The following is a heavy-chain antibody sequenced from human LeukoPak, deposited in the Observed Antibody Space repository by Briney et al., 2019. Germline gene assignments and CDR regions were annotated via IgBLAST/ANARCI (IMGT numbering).Heavy chain of an antibody. V-gene: IGHV3-21*01. D-gene: IGHD6-13*01. Sequence: GGPVRLSCAASGFTFSRHSMIWVRQAPGGGLEGCSSISSSSSNTYYATSVKGRFTISRDNAKNSLYLQMNSLRAEDTAVYYCARGPPIAAAGTNNWFDPWGQGTLVTVSS. J-gene: IGHJ5*02. CDR3: ARGPPIAAAGTNNWFDP. CDR2: ISSSSSNT. CDR1: GFTFSRHS.